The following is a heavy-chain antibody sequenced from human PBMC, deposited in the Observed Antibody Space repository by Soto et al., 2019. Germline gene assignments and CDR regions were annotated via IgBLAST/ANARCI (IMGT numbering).Heavy chain of an antibody. V-gene: IGHV4-39*01. Sequence: SETLSLTCTVSGGSISSSSYYWGRIRQPPGKGLEWIGSIYYSGSTYYNPSLKSRVTISVDTSKNQFSLKLSSVTAADTAVYYCARHRTFYRINMIVVAPGWFDTWGQGTLATVSS. CDR2: IYYSGST. CDR1: GGSISSSSYY. J-gene: IGHJ5*02. CDR3: ARHRTFYRINMIVVAPGWFDT. D-gene: IGHD3-22*01.